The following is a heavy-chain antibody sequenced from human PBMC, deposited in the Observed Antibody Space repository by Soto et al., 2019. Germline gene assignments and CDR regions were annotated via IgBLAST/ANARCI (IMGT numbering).Heavy chain of an antibody. CDR2: IYYNGST. CDR1: GGSIISGDYY. Sequence: QVQLQASGPGLVKPSQTLSLTCTVSGGSIISGDYYWSWIRQHPGKGLEWIGYIYYNGSTYYNPSLKSRVTISVATSKSQFSLNLSSLTAADTTVYYCARAHFLRGYSYGPLDAFEIWGQGTMVTVSS. CDR3: ARAHFLRGYSYGPLDAFEI. J-gene: IGHJ3*02. D-gene: IGHD5-12*01. V-gene: IGHV4-31*03.